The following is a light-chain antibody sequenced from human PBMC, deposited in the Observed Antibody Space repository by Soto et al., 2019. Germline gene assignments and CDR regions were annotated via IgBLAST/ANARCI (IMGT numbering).Light chain of an antibody. Sequence: IQLTQSPSSLSASVGDSVTITCRASQGISRYFSWYQQKPGRAPKLLISAASTLPSGVPARFSGSGSGTDFTLSITSLQPEDFAPYYCHQLNTYPVTFGGGTKVDIK. CDR2: AAS. V-gene: IGKV1-9*01. J-gene: IGKJ4*01. CDR1: QGISRY. CDR3: HQLNTYPVT.